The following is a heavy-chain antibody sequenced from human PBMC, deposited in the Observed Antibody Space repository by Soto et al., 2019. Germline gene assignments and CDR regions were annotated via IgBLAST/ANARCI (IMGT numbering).Heavy chain of an antibody. Sequence: QVQLVESGGGVVQPGRSLRLSCAASGFTFSSYGMHWLRQAPGKGLEWVAVIWYDGSNKYYADSVKGRFTISRDNSKNTLYLQMNSLRAEDTAVYYCAREMAFGDGVDYWGQGTLVTVSS. CDR2: IWYDGSNK. CDR3: AREMAFGDGVDY. D-gene: IGHD3-10*01. V-gene: IGHV3-33*01. CDR1: GFTFSSYG. J-gene: IGHJ4*02.